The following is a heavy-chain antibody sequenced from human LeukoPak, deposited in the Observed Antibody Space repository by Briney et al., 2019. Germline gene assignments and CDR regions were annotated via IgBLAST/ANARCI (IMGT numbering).Heavy chain of an antibody. J-gene: IGHJ4*02. CDR1: GGTFSSYT. D-gene: IGHD5-24*01. CDR3: ARPRDGYSPDYFDY. V-gene: IGHV1-69*02. CDR2: IIPILGVA. Sequence: SVKVSCKASGGTFSSYTISWVRQAPGQGLEWMGRIIPILGVANYAQKFQGRVTITADKSTSTAYMELSSLRSEDTAVYYCARPRDGYSPDYFDYWGQGTLVTVSS.